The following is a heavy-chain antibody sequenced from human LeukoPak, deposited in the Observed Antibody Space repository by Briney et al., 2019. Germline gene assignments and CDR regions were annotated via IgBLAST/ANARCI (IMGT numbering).Heavy chain of an antibody. V-gene: IGHV5-51*01. Sequence: GESLKISCKGSGYSFTSYWIGWVRQMPGKGLEWMGIIYPGDSDTRYSPSFQGQVTISADKSISTAYLQWSSLKASDTAMYYCARLPVQWPRKNWFDPWGQGTLVTVSS. D-gene: IGHD6-19*01. J-gene: IGHJ5*02. CDR1: GYSFTSYW. CDR3: ARLPVQWPRKNWFDP. CDR2: IYPGDSDT.